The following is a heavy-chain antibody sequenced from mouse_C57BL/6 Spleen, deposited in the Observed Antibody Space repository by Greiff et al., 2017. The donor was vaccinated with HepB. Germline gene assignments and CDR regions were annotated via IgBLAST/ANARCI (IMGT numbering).Heavy chain of an antibody. CDR1: GFSLTSYG. J-gene: IGHJ3*01. V-gene: IGHV2-6*03. CDR3: ARPDYYGSSYLAY. D-gene: IGHD1-1*01. Sequence: VKLMESGPGLVAPSQSLSITCTVSGFSLTSYGVHWVRQPPGKGLEWLVVIWSDGSTTYNSALKSRLSISKDNSKSQVFLKMNSLQTDDTAMYYCARPDYYGSSYLAYWGQGTLVTVSA. CDR2: IWSDGST.